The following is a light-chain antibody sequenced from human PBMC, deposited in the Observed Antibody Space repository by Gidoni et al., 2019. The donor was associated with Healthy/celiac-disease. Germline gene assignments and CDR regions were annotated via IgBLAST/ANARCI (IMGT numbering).Light chain of an antibody. CDR3: QQYNSYSGT. J-gene: IGKJ1*01. CDR2: DAS. CDR1: QSISPW. V-gene: IGKV1-5*01. Sequence: IQMTQSPSTLSASVGDTVTITCRASQSISPWLAWYQQKPGKAPKLLIYDASSLESGVPSRFSGSGSGTEFTLTISSLQPDDFTTYYCQQYNSYSGTFGQGTKVEIK.